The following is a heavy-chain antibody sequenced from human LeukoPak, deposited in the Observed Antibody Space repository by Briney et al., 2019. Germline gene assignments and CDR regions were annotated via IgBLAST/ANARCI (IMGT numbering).Heavy chain of an antibody. CDR1: GFTFSSYA. Sequence: GGSLRLSCAASGFTFSSYAMHWVRQAPGKGLEWVAVISYDGSSKYYADSVKGRFTISRDNSKNTLYLQMNSLRAEDTAVYYCAKGERGDDYWGQGTLVTVSS. J-gene: IGHJ4*02. D-gene: IGHD1-1*01. CDR3: AKGERGDDY. V-gene: IGHV3-30*04. CDR2: ISYDGSSK.